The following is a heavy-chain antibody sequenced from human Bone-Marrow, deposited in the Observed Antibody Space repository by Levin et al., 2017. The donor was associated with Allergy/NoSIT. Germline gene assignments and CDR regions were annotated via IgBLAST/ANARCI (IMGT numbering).Heavy chain of an antibody. Sequence: GGSLRLSCAASGFAFNLYNMHWVRQAPGKGLEWVSSISSTSDYIYYADSVKGRFTISRDNAKNSLYLQMNSLGAEDTAVYYCARDGQVGALAYWGQGTLVTVSS. CDR3: ARDGQVGALAY. CDR1: GFAFNLYN. CDR2: ISSTSDYI. V-gene: IGHV3-21*01. D-gene: IGHD1-26*01. J-gene: IGHJ4*02.